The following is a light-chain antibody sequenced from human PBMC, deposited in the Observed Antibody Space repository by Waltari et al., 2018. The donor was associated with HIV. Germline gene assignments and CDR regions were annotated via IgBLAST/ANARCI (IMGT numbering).Light chain of an antibody. V-gene: IGKV3-15*01. CDR1: QSFSSN. CDR3: QQYNKWPPT. J-gene: IGKJ1*01. CDR2: GAS. Sequence: EIVMTQSPATLSVSPGERASLSCRASQSFSSNLAWYQQKPGQAPRLLIYGASTSATGIPARFSGSGSGTEFTLTISSLQSEDFAVYYCQQYNKWPPTFGQGTKVEIK.